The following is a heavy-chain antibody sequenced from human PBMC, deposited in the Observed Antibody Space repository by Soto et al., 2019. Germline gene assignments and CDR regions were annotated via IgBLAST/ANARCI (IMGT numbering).Heavy chain of an antibody. CDR3: ARRDFWSGYNWFDP. Sequence: PSETLSLTCAVYGGSFSGYYWSWIRQPPGKGLEWIGEINHSGSTNYNPSLKSRVTISVDTSKNQFSLKLSSVTAADTAVYYCARRDFWSGYNWFDPWGQGTLVTVSS. V-gene: IGHV4-34*01. CDR2: INHSGST. CDR1: GGSFSGYY. J-gene: IGHJ5*02. D-gene: IGHD3-3*01.